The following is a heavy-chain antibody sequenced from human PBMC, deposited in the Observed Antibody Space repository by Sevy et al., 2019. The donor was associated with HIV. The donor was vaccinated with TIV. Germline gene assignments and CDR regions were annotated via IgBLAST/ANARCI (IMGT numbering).Heavy chain of an antibody. CDR2: IRYDGSNT. CDR3: AKDLGGYSYP. CDR1: GFTFSNYG. J-gene: IGHJ5*02. Sequence: GGSLRLSCVASGFTFSNYGMHWVRQAPGKGLEWVSFIRYDGSNTYYADSVKDRFTISRDNSKNTVYLQMNSLRVEDTAMYYCAKDLGGYSYPWGQGTPVTVSS. D-gene: IGHD2-15*01. V-gene: IGHV3-30*02.